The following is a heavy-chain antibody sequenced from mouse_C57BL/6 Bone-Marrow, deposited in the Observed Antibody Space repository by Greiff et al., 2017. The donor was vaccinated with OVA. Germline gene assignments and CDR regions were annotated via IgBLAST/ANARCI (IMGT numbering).Heavy chain of an antibody. CDR1: GFTFSSYA. CDR3: ARITKGFAY. D-gene: IGHD1-1*01. J-gene: IGHJ3*01. V-gene: IGHV5-4*03. Sequence: EVNVVESGGGLVKPGGSLKLSCAASGFTFSSYAMSWVRQTPEKRLEWVATISDGGSYTYYPDNVKGRFTISRDNAKNNLYLQMSHLKSEDTAMYYCARITKGFAYWGQGTLVTVSA. CDR2: ISDGGSYT.